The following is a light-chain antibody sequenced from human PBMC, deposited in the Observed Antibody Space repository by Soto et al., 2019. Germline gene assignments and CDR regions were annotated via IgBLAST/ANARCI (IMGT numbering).Light chain of an antibody. CDR1: QSLDSNY. Sequence: EIVLTQSPGTLSLSPGERATLSCRASQSLDSNYLAWYQQKPDQAPRLLIYGASSRAPGIPDRFSGSGSGTDFTLTISRLEPEDFAVYHCQRYGGSPGTFGQGTKVEIK. CDR2: GAS. V-gene: IGKV3-20*01. CDR3: QRYGGSPGT. J-gene: IGKJ1*01.